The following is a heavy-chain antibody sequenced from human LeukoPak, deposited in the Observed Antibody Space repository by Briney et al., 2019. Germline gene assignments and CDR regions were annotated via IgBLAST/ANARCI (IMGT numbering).Heavy chain of an antibody. CDR1: GFTFDSYW. Sequence: PGGSLRLSCAASGFTFDSYWMHWVRQAPGKGLVWVSRINSDGSSTSYADSVKGRFTISRDNAKNTLYLQMNSLRAEDTAVYYCARNMIEKPQDAFDIWGQGTMVTVSS. V-gene: IGHV3-74*01. CDR2: INSDGSST. CDR3: ARNMIEKPQDAFDI. J-gene: IGHJ3*02. D-gene: IGHD3-22*01.